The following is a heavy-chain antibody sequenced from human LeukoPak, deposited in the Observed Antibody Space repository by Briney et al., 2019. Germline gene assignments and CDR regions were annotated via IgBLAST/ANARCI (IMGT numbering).Heavy chain of an antibody. CDR1: GGSISSSNW. CDR3: ARVSVGATYYFDY. V-gene: IGHV4-4*02. D-gene: IGHD1-26*01. Sequence: SETLSLTCTVSGGSISSSNWWSWVRQPPGKGLEWIGEIYHSGSTNYNPSLKSRVTISVDKSKNQFSLKLSSVTAADTAVYYCARVSVGATYYFDYWGQGTLVTVSS. J-gene: IGHJ4*02. CDR2: IYHSGST.